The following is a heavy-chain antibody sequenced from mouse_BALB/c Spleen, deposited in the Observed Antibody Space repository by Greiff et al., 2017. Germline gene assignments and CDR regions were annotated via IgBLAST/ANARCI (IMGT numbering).Heavy chain of an antibody. J-gene: IGHJ2*01. D-gene: IGHD6-5*01. CDR3: ARVGYDQYYFDY. V-gene: IGHV5-6-5*01. Sequence: EVMLVESGGGLVKPGGSLKLSCAASGFTFSSYAMSWVRQTPEKRLEWVASISSGGSTYYPDSVKGRFTISRDNARNILYLQMSSLRSEDTAMYYCARVGYDQYYFDYWGQGTTLTVSS. CDR2: ISSGGST. CDR1: GFTFSSYA.